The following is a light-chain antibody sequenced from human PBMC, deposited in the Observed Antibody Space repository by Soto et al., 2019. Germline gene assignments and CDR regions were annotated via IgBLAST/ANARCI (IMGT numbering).Light chain of an antibody. J-gene: IGKJ1*01. CDR2: DAS. CDR1: QTVRNNY. Sequence: EFVLTQSPGTLSLSPGERATPSCRASQTVRNNYLAWYQQKPGQAPRLLIYDASSRATGIPDRFSGGGSGTDFTLTSSRLEPEDFAVYYCQQFSSSPRTFGQGTKVDIK. CDR3: QQFSSSPRT. V-gene: IGKV3-20*01.